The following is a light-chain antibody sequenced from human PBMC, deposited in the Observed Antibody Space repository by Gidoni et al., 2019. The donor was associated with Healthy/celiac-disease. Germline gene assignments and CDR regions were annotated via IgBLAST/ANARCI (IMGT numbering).Light chain of an antibody. CDR2: RNN. Sequence: HAWLTHPPSVSTCSAHTATLTCTGNTNHVCNQGAAWLQQHQGHPPKLLPYRNNNRPSGISERLSASRSGNTASLTITGVQHEDEADYYCATWDSSLSSWVLGGGTKLTVL. J-gene: IGLJ3*02. CDR1: TNHVCNQG. V-gene: IGLV10-54*01. CDR3: ATWDSSLSSWV.